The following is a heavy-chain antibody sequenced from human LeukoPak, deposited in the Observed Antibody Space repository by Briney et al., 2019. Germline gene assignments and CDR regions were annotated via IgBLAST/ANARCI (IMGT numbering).Heavy chain of an antibody. V-gene: IGHV3-23*01. J-gene: IGHJ3*02. CDR3: AKGRYGSGSYSGAFDI. D-gene: IGHD3-10*01. CDR2: ISGSGGST. Sequence: PGGSLRLSCAASGFTFSSYAMSWVRQAPGKGLEWVSAISGSGGSTYYADSVKGRFTISRDNSKNTLYLQMNSLRAEDTAVYYCAKGRYGSGSYSGAFDIWGQGTMVTVSS. CDR1: GFTFSSYA.